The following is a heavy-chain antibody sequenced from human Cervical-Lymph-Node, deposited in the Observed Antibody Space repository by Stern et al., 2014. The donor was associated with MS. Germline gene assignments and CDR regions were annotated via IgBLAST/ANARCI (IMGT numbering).Heavy chain of an antibody. D-gene: IGHD6-13*01. J-gene: IGHJ5*02. CDR1: GFSLSTSGVG. CDR3: AHRRYSSSWYDYNWFDP. Sequence: QVTLRESGPTLVKPTQTLTLTCTFSGFSLSTSGVGVGWIRQPPGKALEWLALIYWDDDKRYSSSLKSRLTIAKDASKNQVVLTMTNMDPVDTATYYCAHRRYSSSWYDYNWFDPWGQGTLVTVSS. CDR2: IYWDDDK. V-gene: IGHV2-5*02.